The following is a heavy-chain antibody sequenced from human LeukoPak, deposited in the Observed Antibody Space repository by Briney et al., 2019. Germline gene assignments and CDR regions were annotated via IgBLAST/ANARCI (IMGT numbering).Heavy chain of an antibody. D-gene: IGHD1-26*01. Sequence: GGSLRLSCAASGFTFSSYGMSWVRQAPGKGLEWVSAISGSDGSTYYADSVKGRFTISRDNSKNTLYLQMNSLRAEDTAIYYCAKEYTGTFSPFPSYFDNWGQGTLVTVSS. CDR3: AKEYTGTFSPFPSYFDN. CDR1: GFTFSSYG. CDR2: ISGSDGST. V-gene: IGHV3-23*01. J-gene: IGHJ4*02.